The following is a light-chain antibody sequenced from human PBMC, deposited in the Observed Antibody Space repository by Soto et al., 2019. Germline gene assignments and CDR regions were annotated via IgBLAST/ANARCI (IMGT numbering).Light chain of an antibody. CDR1: ISDVGNYKY. J-gene: IGLJ2*01. CDR3: SSYTTSTTVL. V-gene: IGLV2-14*01. Sequence: QSALTQPASVSGSPGQSITISCTGTISDVGNYKYVSWYQQHPGKAPKLMIYEVSNRPSGVSNRFSGSKTGHTASLTISGLQAEDEADYYCSSYTTSTTVLFGGGTKLTVL. CDR2: EVS.